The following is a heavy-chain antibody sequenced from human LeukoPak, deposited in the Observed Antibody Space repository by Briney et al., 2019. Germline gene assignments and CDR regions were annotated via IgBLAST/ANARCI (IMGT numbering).Heavy chain of an antibody. CDR3: ARSTVVVVPAARAYFDY. CDR1: GGTFSSYT. J-gene: IGHJ4*02. CDR2: INPSGGST. D-gene: IGHD2-2*01. V-gene: IGHV1-46*01. Sequence: ASVTVSCKASGGTFSSYTISWVRQAPGQGLEWMGIINPSGGSTSYAQKFQGRVTMTRDTSTSTVYMELSSLRSEDTAVYYCARSTVVVVPAARAYFDYWGQGTLVTVSS.